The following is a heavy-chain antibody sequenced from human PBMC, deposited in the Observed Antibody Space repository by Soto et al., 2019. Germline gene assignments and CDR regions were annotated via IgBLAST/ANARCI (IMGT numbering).Heavy chain of an antibody. CDR3: ARVVLAGGKWGWDYYYYYMDV. J-gene: IGHJ6*03. CDR2: INHSGST. CDR1: GGSFSGYY. V-gene: IGHV4-34*01. D-gene: IGHD2-8*02. Sequence: PSETLSLTCAVYGGSFSGYYWSWIRQPPGKGLEWIGEINHSGSTNYNPSLKSRVTISVDTSKNQFSLKLSSVTAADTAVYYCARVVLAGGKWGWDYYYYYMDVWGKGTTVTVSS.